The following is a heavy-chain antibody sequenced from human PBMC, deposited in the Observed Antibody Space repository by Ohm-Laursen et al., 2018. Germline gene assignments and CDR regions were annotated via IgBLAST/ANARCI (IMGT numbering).Heavy chain of an antibody. J-gene: IGHJ6*02. Sequence: TLSLTCTVSGGSISSGGYYWSWIRQHPGKGLEWIGYIYYSGSTYYNPSLKSLVTISVDTSKNQFSLQLNSVTPEDTAVYYCARAKLKPGIVVAGKYHYYGMDVWGQGTTVTVSS. V-gene: IGHV4-31*01. CDR3: ARAKLKPGIVVAGKYHYYGMDV. CDR2: IYYSGST. CDR1: GGSISSGGYY. D-gene: IGHD6-19*01.